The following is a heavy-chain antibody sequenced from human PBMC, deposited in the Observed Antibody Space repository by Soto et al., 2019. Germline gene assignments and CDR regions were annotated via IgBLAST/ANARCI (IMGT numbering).Heavy chain of an antibody. Sequence: QVQLVQSGAEVKKPGASVKVSCKASGYTFTDYYIHWVRQAPGQGLEWMGWINPNSNTDVTKYAQKFQGWFTMTSDTSITTAYLEVDRLKSDDTAVYYCARGPRKQLLVGYFDYWGQGTLVTVSS. CDR1: GYTFTDYY. J-gene: IGHJ4*02. V-gene: IGHV1-2*04. CDR3: ARGPRKQLLVGYFDY. D-gene: IGHD1-1*01. CDR2: INPNSNTDVT.